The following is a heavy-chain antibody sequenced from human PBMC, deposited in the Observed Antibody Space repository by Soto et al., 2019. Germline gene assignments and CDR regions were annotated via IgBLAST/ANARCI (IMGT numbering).Heavy chain of an antibody. D-gene: IGHD3-22*01. CDR2: INWNGDTT. V-gene: IGHV3-20*01. CDR3: ARNRDDSTGYYDY. CDR1: GFTFDDFT. J-gene: IGHJ4*02. Sequence: EVHLVDSGGGVVRPGGSLRLSCSASGFTFDDFTMTWVRQVPGKGLEWVAIINWNGDTTSYADSVRGRFTISRDNAKNSLFLQMNTLRADDTAFYHCARNRDDSTGYYDYWGQGTLVTVSS.